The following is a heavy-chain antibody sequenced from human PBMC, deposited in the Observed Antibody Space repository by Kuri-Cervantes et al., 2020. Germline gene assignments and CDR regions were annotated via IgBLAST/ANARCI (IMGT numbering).Heavy chain of an antibody. V-gene: IGHV3-30-3*01. J-gene: IGHJ4*02. D-gene: IGHD2-2*02. CDR3: ARDIVVVPAAISVGQELVDY. CDR1: GFTFSSYA. CDR2: ISYDGSNK. Sequence: GESLKISCAASGFTFSSYAMHWVRQAPGKGLEWVAVISYDGSNKYYADSVKGRFTISRDNSKNTLYLQMNSLRAEDTAVYYCARDIVVVPAAISVGQELVDYWGQGTLVTVSS.